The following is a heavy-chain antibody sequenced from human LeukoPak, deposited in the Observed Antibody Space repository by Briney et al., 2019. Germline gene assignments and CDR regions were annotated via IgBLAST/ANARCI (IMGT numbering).Heavy chain of an antibody. Sequence: QSGASLRLSCAASGFTFSDYAVNWVRQAPGKGLEWVAVISYDGNNKYYTDSLKGRFTLSRDNSKNTLYLQMNSLRAEDTAVYYCARGTIHLGPRWYGIAPDYWGQGTLVTVSS. CDR1: GFTFSDYA. J-gene: IGHJ4*02. CDR2: ISYDGNNK. CDR3: ARGTIHLGPRWYGIAPDY. V-gene: IGHV3-30*10. D-gene: IGHD4-23*01.